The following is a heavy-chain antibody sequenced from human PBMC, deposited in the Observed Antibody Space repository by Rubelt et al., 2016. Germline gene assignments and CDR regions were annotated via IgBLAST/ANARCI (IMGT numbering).Heavy chain of an antibody. J-gene: IGHJ3*02. CDR1: GGSISSYY. CDR2: IYYSGST. CDR3: ARPDTAMVTSAFDI. V-gene: IGHV4-59*08. D-gene: IGHD5-18*01. Sequence: QVQLQESGPGLVKPSETLSLTCTVSGGSISSYYWSWIRQPPGKGLEWIGYIYYSGSTNYNPSLKSRVTISVDTSKNQFSLKLSSVTAADTAVYYCARPDTAMVTSAFDIWGQGTMVTVSS.